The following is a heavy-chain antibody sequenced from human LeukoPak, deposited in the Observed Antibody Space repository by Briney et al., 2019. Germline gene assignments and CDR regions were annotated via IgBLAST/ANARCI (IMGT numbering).Heavy chain of an antibody. CDR2: INHSGST. J-gene: IGHJ4*02. CDR3: ARHASSYGPIDY. CDR1: GGPFSGYY. V-gene: IGHV4-34*01. Sequence: PSETLSLTCAVYGGPFSGYYWSWIRQPPGKGLEWIGEINHSGSTNYNPSLKSRVTISVDTSKNQFSLKLSSVTAADTAVYYCARHASSYGPIDYWGQGTLVTVSS. D-gene: IGHD5-18*01.